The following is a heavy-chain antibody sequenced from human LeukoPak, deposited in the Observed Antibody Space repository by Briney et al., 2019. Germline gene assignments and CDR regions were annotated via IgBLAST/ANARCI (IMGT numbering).Heavy chain of an antibody. V-gene: IGHV4-31*03. J-gene: IGHJ6*02. CDR2: FYYSGST. CDR3: ARGQNYDFWSGYYTQYYYYGMDV. Sequence: SQTRSLTCTVSGGSISSGGYYWSWIRQHPGKGLEWIGYFYYSGSTYYNPSLKSRVTLSVGTSENQFSLRLSYVTAAETAVYYCARGQNYDFWSGYYTQYYYYGMDVWGQGTTVAVSS. D-gene: IGHD3-3*01. CDR1: GGSISSGGYY.